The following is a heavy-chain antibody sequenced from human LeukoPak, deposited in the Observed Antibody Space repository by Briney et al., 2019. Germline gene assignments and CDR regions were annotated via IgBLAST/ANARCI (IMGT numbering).Heavy chain of an antibody. J-gene: IGHJ6*02. CDR2: ISGSGGSP. V-gene: IGHV3-23*01. CDR3: ANVGANYYYYYGMDV. D-gene: IGHD1-26*01. CDR1: GFTFSSYA. Sequence: PGGSLRLSCAASGFTFSSYAMSWVRPAPGQGLEGVSAISGSGGSPYYADSVKGRFTISRDNSKNTLYLQMNSLRAEGTAVYYCANVGANYYYYYGMDVWGQGTTVTVSS.